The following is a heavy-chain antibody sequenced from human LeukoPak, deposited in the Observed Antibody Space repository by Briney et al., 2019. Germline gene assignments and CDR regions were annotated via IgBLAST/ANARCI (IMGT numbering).Heavy chain of an antibody. V-gene: IGHV4-34*01. D-gene: IGHD2-21*02. CDR1: GGCFSGYY. CDR2: INHSGST. Sequence: SETLFLICGVYGGCFSGYYCSWIRQHPGRGLQWFGEINHSGSTNYYPSLQSQGTISVDTPKHQSSLKLSSVTAADTAVYYCARGPRGTLGILAYCGGGCYSGLFVYWGGGTLVTVSS. J-gene: IGHJ4*02. CDR3: ARGPRGTLGILAYCGGGCYSGLFVY.